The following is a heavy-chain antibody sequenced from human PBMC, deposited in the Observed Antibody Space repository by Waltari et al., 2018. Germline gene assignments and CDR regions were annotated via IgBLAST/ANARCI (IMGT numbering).Heavy chain of an antibody. D-gene: IGHD2-21*01. CDR1: SGSLSGRW. CDR2: SNESGYT. Sequence: QVQLQQRGAGLLRPSETLSLTCAVDSGSLSGRWWSWIRKPPGKGLEWIGESNESGYTYYKRSLRSRAAISVDSSRNKCSLKLSFVTAADTGVYYCARHRHPGNSFDMWGQGTVTVSS. J-gene: IGHJ3*02. CDR3: ARHRHPGNSFDM. V-gene: IGHV4-34*01.